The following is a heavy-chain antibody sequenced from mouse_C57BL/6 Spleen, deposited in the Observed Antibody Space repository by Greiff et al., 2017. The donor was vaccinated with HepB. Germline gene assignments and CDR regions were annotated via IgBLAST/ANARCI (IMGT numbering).Heavy chain of an antibody. J-gene: IGHJ3*01. CDR3: ATDDGSGAY. V-gene: IGHV1-59*01. CDR1: GYNFTGYY. Sequence: QVQLQQPGAELVRPGASVKLSCTASGYNFTGYYMHWVKQRPEQGLEWIGMIDPSDSYTNYTPKFQGKATLTADTSSNTAYMQLSSLTSEDSAVYYGATDDGSGAYWGQGTLVTVSA. CDR2: IDPSDSYT. D-gene: IGHD1-1*01.